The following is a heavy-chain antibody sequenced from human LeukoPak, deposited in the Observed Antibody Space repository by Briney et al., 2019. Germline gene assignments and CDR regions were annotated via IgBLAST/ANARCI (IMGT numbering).Heavy chain of an antibody. J-gene: IGHJ4*02. CDR3: ARAYYYGSGSYGPFDY. CDR2: IYTSGST. V-gene: IGHV4-61*02. D-gene: IGHD3-10*01. CDR1: GNSISSGDNY. Sequence: SQTLSLTCTVSGNSISSGDNYWSWIRQPAGKGLEWIGRIYTSGSTNYNPSLKSRVTISGDTSKNQFSLKLSSVTAADTAVYYCARAYYYGSGSYGPFDYWGQGTLVTVSS.